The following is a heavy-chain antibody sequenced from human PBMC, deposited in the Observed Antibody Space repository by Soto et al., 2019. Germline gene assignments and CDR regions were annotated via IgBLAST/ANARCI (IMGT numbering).Heavy chain of an antibody. Sequence: ASVKVSCKASGYTFTSYGISWVRQAPGQGLEWMGRIIPNRGITDYAQKFQGRVTITRNTSTSTAYMELSSLRSEDTAVYYCARGGYCSSTSCYNNWFDPWGQGTLVTVSS. J-gene: IGHJ5*02. CDR2: IIPNRGIT. CDR3: ARGGYCSSTSCYNNWFDP. CDR1: GYTFTSYG. V-gene: IGHV1-8*03. D-gene: IGHD2-2*01.